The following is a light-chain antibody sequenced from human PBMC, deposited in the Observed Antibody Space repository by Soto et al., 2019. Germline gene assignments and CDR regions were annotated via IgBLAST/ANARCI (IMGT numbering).Light chain of an antibody. J-gene: IGLJ1*01. Sequence: QSVLTQPPSVSGAPGQRITISCTGSSSNIGAGYDVQWYQQLPGTAPKLLIYGNSHRPSGVPDRFSGSKSGTSASLAITELQTEDEADYYCQSYDSSLSALYVLGTGTKVTVL. CDR2: GNS. V-gene: IGLV1-40*01. CDR1: SSNIGAGYD. CDR3: QSYDSSLSALYV.